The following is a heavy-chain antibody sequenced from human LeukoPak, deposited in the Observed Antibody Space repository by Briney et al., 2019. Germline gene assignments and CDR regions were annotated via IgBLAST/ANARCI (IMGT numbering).Heavy chain of an antibody. V-gene: IGHV4-30-2*01. D-gene: IGHD2-2*01. CDR2: IYHSGST. CDR3: ARHPHCSSTSCYGWFDP. Sequence: SQTLSLTCTVSGGSISSGGYYWSWIRQPPGKGLEWIGYIYHSGSTYYNPSLKSRVTISVDTSKNQFSLKLSSVTAADTAVYYCARHPHCSSTSCYGWFDPWGQGTLVTVSS. J-gene: IGHJ5*02. CDR1: GGSISSGGYY.